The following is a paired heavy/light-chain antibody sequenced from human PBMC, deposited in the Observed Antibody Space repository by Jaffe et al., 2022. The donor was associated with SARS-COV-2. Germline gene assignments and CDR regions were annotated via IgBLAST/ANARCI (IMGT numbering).Light chain of an antibody. J-gene: IGKJ4*01. CDR3: QQYGRSPT. V-gene: IGKV3-20*01. CDR2: GAS. Sequence: EIVLTQSPGTLSLSPGERATLSCRASQSVSSSYLAWYQQKPGQAPRLLIYGASSRATGIPDRFSGSGSGTDFTLTISRLEAEDSAVYYCQQYGRSPTFGGGTKVEIK. CDR1: QSVSSSY.
Heavy chain of an antibody. D-gene: IGHD5-18*01. CDR3: ARGLRVQLWSPNQYNWFDP. Sequence: QVQLQQWGAGLLKPSETLSLTCAVYGGAFSGYYWSWIRQPPGKGLEWIGEINHSRSTNYNPSLKSRVTISVDTSKNQFSLKLNSVTAADTAVYYCARGLRVQLWSPNQYNWFDPWGQGTLVTVSS. CDR1: GGAFSGYY. J-gene: IGHJ5*02. V-gene: IGHV4-34*01. CDR2: INHSRST.